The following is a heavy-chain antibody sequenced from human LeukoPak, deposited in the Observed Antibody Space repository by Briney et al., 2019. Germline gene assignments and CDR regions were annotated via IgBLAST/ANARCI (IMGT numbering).Heavy chain of an antibody. D-gene: IGHD3-9*01. V-gene: IGHV4-38-2*02. CDR2: IYHSGST. CDR3: ARLTGGDDAFDI. Sequence: SETLSLTCTVSGYSISSGNYWDWIRQPPGKGLEWIGSIYHSGSTYYNPSLKSRVTISVDTSKNQFSLKLSSVTAADTAVYYCARLTGGDDAFDIWGQGTMVTVSS. CDR1: GYSISSGNY. J-gene: IGHJ3*02.